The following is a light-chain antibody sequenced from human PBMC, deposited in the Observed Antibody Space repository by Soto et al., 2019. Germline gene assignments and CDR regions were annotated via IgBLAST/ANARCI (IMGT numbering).Light chain of an antibody. J-gene: IGLJ2*01. CDR1: SGDLGLYNY. Sequence: QSALTQPPSASGSPGQSITISCAGTSGDLGLYNYVSWFQQHPGKAPKLIIFEVNKRPSGVPDRFSGSKSGNTASLTVSGLQADDEDQYYCSSYAGSNTLIFGGGTKLTVL. V-gene: IGLV2-8*01. CDR2: EVN. CDR3: SSYAGSNTLI.